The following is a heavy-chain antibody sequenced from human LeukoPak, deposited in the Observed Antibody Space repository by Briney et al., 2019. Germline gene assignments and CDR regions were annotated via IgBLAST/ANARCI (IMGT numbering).Heavy chain of an antibody. CDR3: ARDPYDFWSGHPPV. Sequence: GGSLRLSCAASGFTFSSYWMSWVRQAPGKGLEWVANIKQDGSEKYYVDSVKGRFTISRDNAKNSLYLQMNSLRAEDTAVYYCARDPYDFWSGHPPVWGKGTTVTVSS. V-gene: IGHV3-7*01. D-gene: IGHD3-3*01. CDR1: GFTFSSYW. J-gene: IGHJ6*04. CDR2: IKQDGSEK.